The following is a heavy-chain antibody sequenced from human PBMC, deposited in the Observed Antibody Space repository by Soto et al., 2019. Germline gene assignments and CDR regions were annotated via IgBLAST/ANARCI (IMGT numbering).Heavy chain of an antibody. V-gene: IGHV3-30*18. CDR3: AKDRSGWYRFYFDY. Sequence: GGSLRLSCAASGFTFSSYGMHWVRQAPGKGLEWVAVISYDGSNKYYADSVKGRFTISRDNSKNTLYLQMNSLRAEDTAVYYCAKDRSGWYRFYFDYWGQGTLVTVSS. CDR2: ISYDGSNK. D-gene: IGHD6-19*01. J-gene: IGHJ4*02. CDR1: GFTFSSYG.